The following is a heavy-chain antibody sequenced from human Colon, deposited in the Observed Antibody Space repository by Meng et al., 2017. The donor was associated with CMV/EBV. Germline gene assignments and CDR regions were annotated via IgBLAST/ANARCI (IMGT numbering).Heavy chain of an antibody. D-gene: IGHD3-3*01. CDR2: ISSSATSL. Sequence: GGSLRLSCAASGSSFSTYSMGWVRQAPGKGLEWVSYISSSATSLFYADSVRGRFTISRDNAKNSLDLQMNSLGAEDTAVYYCVRIWDDFWSGYRYYFYAVDVWGQGTAVTVSS. CDR1: GSSFSTYS. J-gene: IGHJ6*02. V-gene: IGHV3-11*01. CDR3: VRIWDDFWSGYRYYFYAVDV.